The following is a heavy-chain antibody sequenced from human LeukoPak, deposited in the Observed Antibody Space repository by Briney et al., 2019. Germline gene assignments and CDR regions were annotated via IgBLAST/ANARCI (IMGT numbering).Heavy chain of an antibody. V-gene: IGHV3-23*01. CDR3: AKDLGWELPAEAY. Sequence: GGSLRLSCVASGFTFEKYVMNWVRQAPGKGLEWLATIYGSGVSISYADSVKGRFTISRDNSNNALYLQMNSLRAEDTAMYFCAKDLGWELPAEAYWGQGILVTVSS. D-gene: IGHD1-26*01. J-gene: IGHJ4*02. CDR2: IYGSGVSI. CDR1: GFTFEKYV.